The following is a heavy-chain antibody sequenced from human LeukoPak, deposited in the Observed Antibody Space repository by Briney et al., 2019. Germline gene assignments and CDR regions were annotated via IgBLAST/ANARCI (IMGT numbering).Heavy chain of an antibody. J-gene: IGHJ4*02. D-gene: IGHD2-2*01. Sequence: TGGSLRLSCAASGFTVSSNYMSWVRQAPGKGLEWLARSRDKAKSHSTEHAASVKGRFTISRDNSKNSLYLQMNSLKTEDTAVYYCARRSNTYYTFDYWGQGTLVTVSS. V-gene: IGHV3-72*01. CDR3: ARRSNTYYTFDY. CDR2: SRDKAKSHST. CDR1: GFTVSSNY.